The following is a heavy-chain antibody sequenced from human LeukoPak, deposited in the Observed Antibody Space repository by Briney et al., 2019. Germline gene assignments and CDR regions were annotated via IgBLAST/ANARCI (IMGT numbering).Heavy chain of an antibody. CDR3: VSPRGFSYGYFDY. J-gene: IGHJ4*02. CDR2: IYYSKNT. CDR1: GGSISSSSAY. Sequence: TSETLSLTCTVSGGSISSSSAYWGWIRQPPGKGLEWIGSIYYSKNTYYNPSLKSRVTISADTSKNQFSLTLGSVSATDTAAYYCVSPRGFSYGYFDYWGQGTLVTVSS. D-gene: IGHD5-18*01. V-gene: IGHV4-39*01.